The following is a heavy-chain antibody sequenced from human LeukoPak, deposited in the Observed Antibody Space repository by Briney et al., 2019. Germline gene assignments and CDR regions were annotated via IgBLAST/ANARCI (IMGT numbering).Heavy chain of an antibody. CDR2: IYTSGST. V-gene: IGHV4-59*10. J-gene: IGHJ4*02. D-gene: IGHD3-22*01. CDR1: GGSFSGYY. CDR3: ARVADYYESSGYYDY. Sequence: PSETLSLTCAVYGGSFSGYYWSWIRQPAGKGLEWIGRIYTSGSTNYNPSLKSRVTISVDTSKNQFSLKLSSVTAADTAVYYCARVADYYESSGYYDYWGQGTLVTVSS.